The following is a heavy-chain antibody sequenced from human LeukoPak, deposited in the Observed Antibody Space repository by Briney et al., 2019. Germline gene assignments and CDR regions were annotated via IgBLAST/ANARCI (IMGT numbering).Heavy chain of an antibody. CDR3: ARSRGAYYDILTGYFYFDY. CDR2: ISSSSSYT. CDR1: GFTFSDYY. Sequence: PGGSLRLSCAASGFTFSDYYMSWIRQAPGKGLEWVSYISSSSSYTNYADSVKGRFTISRDNAKNSLYLQMNSLRAEGTVVYYCARSRGAYYDILTGYFYFDYWGQGTLVTVSS. D-gene: IGHD3-9*01. J-gene: IGHJ4*02. V-gene: IGHV3-11*06.